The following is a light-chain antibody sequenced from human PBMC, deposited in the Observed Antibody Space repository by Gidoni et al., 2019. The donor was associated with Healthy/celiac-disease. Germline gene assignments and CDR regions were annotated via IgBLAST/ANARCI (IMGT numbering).Light chain of an antibody. V-gene: IGLV3-1*01. CDR3: QAWDSSTVV. CDR2: QDS. CDR1: KLGDKY. Sequence: SYELTQPPSVSVSPGQPASITCSGDKLGDKYACWYQQKPGQSPVLVIYQDSKRPSGIPGRFSGSNSGNTATLTISGTQATDEADYYCQAWDSSTVVFGGGTKLTVL. J-gene: IGLJ2*01.